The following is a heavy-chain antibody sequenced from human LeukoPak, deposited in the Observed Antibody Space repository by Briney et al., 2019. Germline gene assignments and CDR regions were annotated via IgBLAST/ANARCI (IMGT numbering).Heavy chain of an antibody. D-gene: IGHD3-22*01. CDR3: ARPSDSYYYDSSGYHD. Sequence: GGSLRLSCAASGFTVSSNYMSWVRQAPGKGLEWVANIKQDGSEKYYVDSVKGRFTISRDNAKNSLYLQMNSLRAEDTAVYYCARPSDSYYYDSSGYHDWGQGTLVTVSS. CDR2: IKQDGSEK. J-gene: IGHJ4*02. CDR1: GFTVSSNY. V-gene: IGHV3-7*03.